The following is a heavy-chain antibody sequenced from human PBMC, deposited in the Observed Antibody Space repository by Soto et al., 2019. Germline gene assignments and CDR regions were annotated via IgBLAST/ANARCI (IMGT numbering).Heavy chain of an antibody. D-gene: IGHD6-13*01. CDR3: AKENQHLVHDY. Sequence: QVQLVESGGGVVRPGRSLRLTCAASGFTFINYGMHLVRQAPGKGLEWVAVISHDGSDKYYADSMKGRFIISRDNSENTLFLNMNSLKPEDTAVYYCAKENQHLVHDYWGQGTLVTVSS. V-gene: IGHV3-30*18. CDR1: GFTFINYG. CDR2: ISHDGSDK. J-gene: IGHJ4*02.